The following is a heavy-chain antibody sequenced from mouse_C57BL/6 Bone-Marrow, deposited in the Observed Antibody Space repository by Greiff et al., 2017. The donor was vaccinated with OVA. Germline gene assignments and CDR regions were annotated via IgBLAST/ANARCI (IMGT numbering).Heavy chain of an antibody. D-gene: IGHD2-3*01. CDR3: ARNMNMGWLLPFAY. J-gene: IGHJ3*01. CDR2: IDPANGNT. V-gene: IGHV14-3*01. Sequence: EVKLKQSVAELVRPGASVKLSCTASGFNIKNTYMHWVKQRPEQGLEWIGRIDPANGNTKYAPKFQGKATITADTSSNTAYLQLSSLTSEDTAIYYCARNMNMGWLLPFAYWGQGTLVTVSA. CDR1: GFNIKNTY.